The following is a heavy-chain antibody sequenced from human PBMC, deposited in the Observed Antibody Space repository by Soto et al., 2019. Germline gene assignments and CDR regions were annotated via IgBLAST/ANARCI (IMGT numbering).Heavy chain of an antibody. CDR2: IYYSGST. J-gene: IGHJ6*03. Sequence: SETLSLTCTVSGGSISSYYWSWIRQPPGKGLEWIGYIYYSGSTNYNPSLKSRVTISVDTSKNQFSLKLSSVTAADTAVYYCARILGSYYMDVWGKGTTVTVSS. D-gene: IGHD1-26*01. CDR3: ARILGSYYMDV. V-gene: IGHV4-59*08. CDR1: GGSISSYY.